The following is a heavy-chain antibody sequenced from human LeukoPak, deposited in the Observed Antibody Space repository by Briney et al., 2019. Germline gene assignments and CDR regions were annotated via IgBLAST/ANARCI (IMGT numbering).Heavy chain of an antibody. CDR1: GGTFSSYA. V-gene: IGHV1-69*04. D-gene: IGHD6-13*01. Sequence: ASVKVSCKASGGTFSSYAISWVRQAPGQGLEWMGRIIPILGIANYAQKFQGRVTITADKSTSTAYMELSSLRSEDTAVYYCARDQDWVVAAADNYFDYWGQGTLVTVSS. J-gene: IGHJ4*02. CDR3: ARDQDWVVAAADNYFDY. CDR2: IIPILGIA.